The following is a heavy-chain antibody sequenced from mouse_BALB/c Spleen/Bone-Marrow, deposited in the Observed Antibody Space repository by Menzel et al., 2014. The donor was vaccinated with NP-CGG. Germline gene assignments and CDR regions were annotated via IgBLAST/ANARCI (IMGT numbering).Heavy chain of an antibody. Sequence: EVMLVESGGGLVQPGGSLKLSCAASGFTFSSYGMSWVRQTPDKRLELVATINSNGGSTYYPDSVKGRFTISRDNAKNTLYLQMSSLKSXXXXXXXXAXDXDYDYWGQGTTLTVSS. J-gene: IGHJ2*01. CDR3: AXDXDYDY. CDR1: GFTFSSYG. D-gene: IGHD2-4*01. CDR2: INSNGGST. V-gene: IGHV5-6-3*01.